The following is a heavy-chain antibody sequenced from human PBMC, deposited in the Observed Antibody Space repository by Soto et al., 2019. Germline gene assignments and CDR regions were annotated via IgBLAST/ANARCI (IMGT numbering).Heavy chain of an antibody. CDR1: GYTFTGYY. Sequence: GASVKVSCKASGYTFTGYYMHWVRQAPGQGIEWMGWINTNSGGTNYAQKFQGWVTMTRDTSISTAYMELSRLRSDDTAVYYCARSPGSARDILTGYGPDHDAFDIWGQGTMVTVSS. CDR2: INTNSGGT. V-gene: IGHV1-2*04. CDR3: ARSPGSARDILTGYGPDHDAFDI. D-gene: IGHD3-9*01. J-gene: IGHJ3*02.